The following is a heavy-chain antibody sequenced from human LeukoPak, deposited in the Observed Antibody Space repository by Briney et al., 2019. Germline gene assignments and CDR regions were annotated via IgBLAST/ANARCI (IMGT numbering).Heavy chain of an antibody. CDR3: PGHNASGASKRAFEI. D-gene: IGHD2-2*01. CDR2: IRYGGNT. CDR1: GGSITTSDFF. J-gene: IGHJ3*02. Sequence: PSETLSLTCTVSGGSITTSDFFWGWIRQPPGKDLEWIGSIRYGGNTLYNPSLKSRLTIAIDTSKNQFSLKLSPVTAADTAVYYCPGHNASGASKRAFEIWGQGKMLTVS. V-gene: IGHV4-39*01.